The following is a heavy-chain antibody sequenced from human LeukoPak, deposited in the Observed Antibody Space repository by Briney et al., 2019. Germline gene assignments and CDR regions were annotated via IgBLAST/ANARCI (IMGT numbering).Heavy chain of an antibody. D-gene: IGHD6-13*01. Sequence: PSETLSLTCTVSGGSISSHFWSWIRQSPGKRLEWIGNIYNSGTTNYNPSLNSRVTISVDTSRNQLSLQLTSVTAADTAVYYCASPGIVAAGTDRGFDYWGQGTLVTVSS. CDR2: IYNSGTT. CDR1: GGSISSHF. V-gene: IGHV4-59*11. J-gene: IGHJ4*02. CDR3: ASPGIVAAGTDRGFDY.